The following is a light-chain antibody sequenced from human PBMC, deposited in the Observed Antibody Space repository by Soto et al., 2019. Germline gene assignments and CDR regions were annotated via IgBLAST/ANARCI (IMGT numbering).Light chain of an antibody. CDR1: QRVTSVH. CDR2: GAS. CDR3: QYYGASPLYT. V-gene: IGKV3-20*01. J-gene: IGKJ2*01. Sequence: DMVLTQSPGPLSLSPGKRATLSCRASQRVTSVHLAWYQQRPGQAPRLLIYGASNRATGVTERFTGSASGTDFNLTISRLGPEDSATYYCQYYGASPLYTFGRGTKLEIE.